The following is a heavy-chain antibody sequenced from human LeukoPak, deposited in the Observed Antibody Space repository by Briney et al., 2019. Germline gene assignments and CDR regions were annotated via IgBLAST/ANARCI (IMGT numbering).Heavy chain of an antibody. J-gene: IGHJ4*02. CDR1: GFTFSSYS. Sequence: GGSLRLSCAASGFTFSSYSMNWVRQAPGKGLEWVSSISSSSSYIYYADSVKGRFTISRDNAKNSLYLQMNSLRAEDTAVYYCARDLLYGDAADLFDYWGQGTLVTVSS. CDR2: ISSSSSYI. V-gene: IGHV3-21*01. CDR3: ARDLLYGDAADLFDY. D-gene: IGHD4-17*01.